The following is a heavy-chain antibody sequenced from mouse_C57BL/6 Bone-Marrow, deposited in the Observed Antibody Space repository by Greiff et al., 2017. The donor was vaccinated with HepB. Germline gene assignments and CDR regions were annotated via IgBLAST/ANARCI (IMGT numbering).Heavy chain of an antibody. CDR1: GFSLTSYG. Sequence: VKLMESGPGLVQPSQSLSITCTVSGFSLTSYGVHWVRQSPGKGLEWLGVIWSGGSTDYNAAFISRLSISKDNSKSQLFFKMNSLQADDTAIYYCARWDLYYGSSYYYAMDYWGQGTSVTVSS. V-gene: IGHV2-2*01. D-gene: IGHD1-1*01. CDR2: IWSGGST. J-gene: IGHJ4*01. CDR3: ARWDLYYGSSYYYAMDY.